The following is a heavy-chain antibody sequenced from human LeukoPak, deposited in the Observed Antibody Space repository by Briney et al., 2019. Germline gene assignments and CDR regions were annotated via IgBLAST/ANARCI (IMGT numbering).Heavy chain of an antibody. Sequence: SETLSLTCTVSGDSISSYYWSWIRQPPGKGLEWIGYIYYSGSTNYNPSLKSRVTISVDTSKNQFSLKLSSVTAADTAVYYCARAPRTPRYCSSTSCYHGGYYYYYYMDVWGKGTTVTVSS. CDR2: IYYSGST. CDR3: ARAPRTPRYCSSTSCYHGGYYYYYYMDV. V-gene: IGHV4-59*01. J-gene: IGHJ6*03. D-gene: IGHD2-2*01. CDR1: GDSISSYY.